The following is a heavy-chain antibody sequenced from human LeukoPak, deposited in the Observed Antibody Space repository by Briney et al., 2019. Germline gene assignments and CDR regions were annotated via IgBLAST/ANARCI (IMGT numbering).Heavy chain of an antibody. V-gene: IGHV4-59*08. CDR1: GGSMSSYY. CDR3: ASTEWNYAR. Sequence: PSDTLSLTCSVSGGSMSSYYWRWLRQPRGKGLEWFGYIHYSGNTNYNPPLKSRVTISLDTSTTQFSLKLTSVTAADTAVYYCASTEWNYARWGQGILVTVSS. CDR2: IHYSGNT. J-gene: IGHJ4*02. D-gene: IGHD1-7*01.